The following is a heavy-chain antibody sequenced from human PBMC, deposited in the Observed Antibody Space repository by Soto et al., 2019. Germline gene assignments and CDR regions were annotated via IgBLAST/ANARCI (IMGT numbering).Heavy chain of an antibody. J-gene: IGHJ6*02. V-gene: IGHV4-59*12. Sequence: PSDTLSLTCTVSGGSLSSYYWSWIRQSPGKGLEWIGYISYSGSTKYNPSLKSRVTISVDTSKNQFSLKLSSVTAADTAVYYCARAIAAAGTFPAYYYYYGMDVWGQGTTVTVSS. D-gene: IGHD6-13*01. CDR1: GGSLSSYY. CDR2: ISYSGST. CDR3: ARAIAAAGTFPAYYYYYGMDV.